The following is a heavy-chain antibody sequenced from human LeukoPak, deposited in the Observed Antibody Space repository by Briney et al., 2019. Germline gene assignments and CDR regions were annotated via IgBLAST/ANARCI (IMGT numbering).Heavy chain of an antibody. CDR2: IDPSDSYT. CDR3: ARQPEGTWFDP. Sequence: GESLKISCKGFGYSFTRNWISRGGQMPGEGLEWMGRIDPSDSYTNYSPSFQGHVTISADKSISTAYLQWSSLKASDTAMYYCARQPEGTWFDPWGQGTLVTVSS. V-gene: IGHV5-10-1*01. CDR1: GYSFTRNW. J-gene: IGHJ5*02. D-gene: IGHD1-1*01.